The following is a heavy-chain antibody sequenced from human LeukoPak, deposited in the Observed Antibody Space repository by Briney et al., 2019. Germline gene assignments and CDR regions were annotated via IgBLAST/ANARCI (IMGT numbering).Heavy chain of an antibody. D-gene: IGHD3-22*01. J-gene: IGHJ5*02. Sequence: SETLSLTCTVSGGSISSSSYYWGWIRQPPGKGLEWIGSIYYSGSTYYNPSLKSRVTISVDTSKNQFSLKLSSVTAADTAVYYCVRHKLGAWSSGYVNWFDPWGQGTLVTVSS. CDR3: VRHKLGAWSSGYVNWFDP. CDR1: GGSISSSSYY. CDR2: IYYSGST. V-gene: IGHV4-39*01.